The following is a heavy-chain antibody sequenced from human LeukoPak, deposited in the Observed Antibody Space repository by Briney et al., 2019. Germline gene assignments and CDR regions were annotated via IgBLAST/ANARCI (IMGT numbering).Heavy chain of an antibody. Sequence: YXFTXXXMHWVRQAPGQGLEWMGIINPSGGSTSYAQKFQGRVTMTRDMSTSTVYMELTSLRSEDTAVYYCARDLRITIFGVVIPWAFDIWGQGTMVTVSS. V-gene: IGHV1-46*01. J-gene: IGHJ3*02. D-gene: IGHD3-3*01. CDR3: ARDLRITIFGVVIPWAFDI. CDR2: INPSGGST. CDR1: YXFTXXX.